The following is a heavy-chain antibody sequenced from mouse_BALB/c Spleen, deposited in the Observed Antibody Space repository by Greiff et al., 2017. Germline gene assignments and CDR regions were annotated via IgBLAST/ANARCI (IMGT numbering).Heavy chain of an antibody. D-gene: IGHD2-3*01. CDR2: ISYSGST. V-gene: IGHV3-8*02. CDR3: ARPMILYYYAMDY. CDR1: GDSITSGY. Sequence: EVKVVESGPSLVKPSQTLSLTCSVTGDSITSGYWNWIRKFPGNKLEYMGYISYSGSTYYNPSLKSRISITRDTSKNQYYLQLNSVTTEDTATYYCARPMILYYYAMDYWGQGTSVTVSS. J-gene: IGHJ4*01.